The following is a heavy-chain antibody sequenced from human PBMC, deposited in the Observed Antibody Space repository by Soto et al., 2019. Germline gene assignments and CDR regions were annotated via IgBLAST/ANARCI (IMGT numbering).Heavy chain of an antibody. CDR2: INHRGRT. V-gene: IGHV4-34*01. CDR3: ARLPDSGSYIDS. J-gene: IGHJ4*01. CDR1: SGSFSGYY. Sequence: SETLSLTCAVYSGSFSGYYWSWIRQPPGKGLEWIGEINHRGRTNYNPSLKSRVTMSVDAPKNQFSLKMSSLTAADTAVYYCARLPDSGSYIDSWGHGTLVTVSS. D-gene: IGHD1-26*01.